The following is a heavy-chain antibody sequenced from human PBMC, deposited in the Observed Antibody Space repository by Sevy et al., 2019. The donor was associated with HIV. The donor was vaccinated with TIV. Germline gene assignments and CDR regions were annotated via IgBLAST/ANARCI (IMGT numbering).Heavy chain of an antibody. J-gene: IGHJ3*02. Sequence: SETLSLTCTVSGGSISSSSYYWGWIRQPPGKGLEWIGSIYYSGSTYYNPSLKSRVTISVDTSKNQFSLKLSSVTAADTAVYYCARLGDSSSWSYAFDIWGQWTMVTVSS. V-gene: IGHV4-39*01. CDR1: GGSISSSSYY. CDR2: IYYSGST. D-gene: IGHD6-13*01. CDR3: ARLGDSSSWSYAFDI.